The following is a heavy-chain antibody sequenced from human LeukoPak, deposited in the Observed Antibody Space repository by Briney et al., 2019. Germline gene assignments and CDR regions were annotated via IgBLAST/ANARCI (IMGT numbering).Heavy chain of an antibody. CDR1: GGSITSYF. Sequence: PTQTLSLTCTVSGGSITSYFWTWIRQPPGKGLEWIGYIYYSGSTNYNPSPKSRVTISVDTSKNHFSLKLSSVTAADTAVYYCARFSSSWYGVDVWGKGITVTVSS. CDR2: IYYSGST. J-gene: IGHJ6*04. V-gene: IGHV4-59*01. D-gene: IGHD6-13*01. CDR3: ARFSSSWYGVDV.